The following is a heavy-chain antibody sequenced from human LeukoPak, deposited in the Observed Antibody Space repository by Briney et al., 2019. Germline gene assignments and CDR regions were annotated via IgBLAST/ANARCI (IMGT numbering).Heavy chain of an antibody. CDR1: GFTFSNYG. Sequence: GGSLRLSCVASGFTFSNYGMHWVRQAPGKGLEWVVVIWYDGSNIYYADSVKGRFTISRDSSKNTLYLQMNSLRAEDTAVYYCAKDWLELGYWGQGTLVTVSS. D-gene: IGHD1-7*01. J-gene: IGHJ4*02. CDR3: AKDWLELGY. V-gene: IGHV3-30*02. CDR2: IWYDGSNI.